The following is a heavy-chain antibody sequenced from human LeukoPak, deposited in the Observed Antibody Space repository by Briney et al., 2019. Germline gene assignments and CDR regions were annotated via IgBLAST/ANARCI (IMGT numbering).Heavy chain of an antibody. CDR3: ARYSDDAWFDP. J-gene: IGHJ5*02. D-gene: IGHD4-17*01. CDR1: GYTFTSYG. Sequence: GASVKVSCKASGYTFTSYGISWVRQAPGQGLEWMGWISAYNGNTNYAQKLQGRDTMTTDTSTSTAYMELRSLRFEDTSVYYCARYSDDAWFDPWGQGTLVTVSS. CDR2: ISAYNGNT. V-gene: IGHV1-18*01.